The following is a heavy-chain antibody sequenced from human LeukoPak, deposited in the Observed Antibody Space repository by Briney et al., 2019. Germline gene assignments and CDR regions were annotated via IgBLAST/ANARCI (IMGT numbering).Heavy chain of an antibody. CDR2: MYSGGST. Sequence: GGSLRLSCAASGFTVSSYYMTWVRQAPGKGLEWVSVMYSGGSTYYTDSVKGRVAISRDNSQNTVFLQMNSVRVEDTAVYYCARSYSNHLFGMDVWGQGTAVTVSS. J-gene: IGHJ6*02. CDR3: ARSYSNHLFGMDV. CDR1: GFTVSSYY. D-gene: IGHD4-11*01. V-gene: IGHV3-66*01.